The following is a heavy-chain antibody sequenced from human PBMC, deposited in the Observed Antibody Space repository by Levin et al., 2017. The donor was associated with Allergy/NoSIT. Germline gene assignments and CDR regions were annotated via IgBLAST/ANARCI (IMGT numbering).Heavy chain of an antibody. V-gene: IGHV3-74*01. CDR3: ARVFVDTVARPTGKYYYYYLDV. CDR2: IDTDGSRA. CDR1: GFTFNNYW. J-gene: IGHJ6*03. Sequence: GESLKISCAASGFTFNNYWMQWVRQGPGEGLVWVARIDTDGSRASYADPVKGRFTISRDNSKNTLDLQMSSLRAEDTAVYYCARVFVDTVARPTGKYYYYYLDVWGQGTTVTVSS. D-gene: IGHD5-12*01.